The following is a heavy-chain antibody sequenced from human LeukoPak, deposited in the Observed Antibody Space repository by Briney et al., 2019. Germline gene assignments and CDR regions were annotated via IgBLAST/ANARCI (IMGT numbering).Heavy chain of an antibody. V-gene: IGHV3-7*01. CDR1: GFIFSNYW. CDR3: ARIGYRSSCFDY. J-gene: IGHJ4*03. CDR2: IKQNGSEK. D-gene: IGHD6-13*01. Sequence: GGSLRLSCAASGFIFSNYWMSGVRQAPGKGLEWVANIKQNGSEKHYVDSMEGRFTISRDNAKNSLYLQMNSLRAEDTAVYYCARIGYRSSCFDYWGQGTLVTVSS.